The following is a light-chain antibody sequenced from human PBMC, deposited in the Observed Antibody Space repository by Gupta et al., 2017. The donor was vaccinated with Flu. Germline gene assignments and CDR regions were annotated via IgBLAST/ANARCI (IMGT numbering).Light chain of an antibody. Sequence: PATLSLSPGERATLSCRASESVSSYLAWYQQRPGQAPRLLIYDASNRATGIPARFSGSGSGPDFTLTISSLEPEDFAVYYCQQRSSCPWTFGQGTKVEIK. J-gene: IGKJ1*01. CDR2: DAS. CDR1: ESVSSY. CDR3: QQRSSCPWT. V-gene: IGKV3-11*01.